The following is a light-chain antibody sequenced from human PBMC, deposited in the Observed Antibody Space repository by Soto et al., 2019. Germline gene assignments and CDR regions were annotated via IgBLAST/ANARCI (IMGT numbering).Light chain of an antibody. CDR2: AAS. Sequence: DIQMTQSPSSLSASVGDRVTITCRASRSISSYLNWYQQKPGKAPKLLIYAASSLQSGVPSRFSGSGSGTDFTLTISSLQPEDFSTFYCQQSDRTPYTFGQGTKLEIK. J-gene: IGKJ2*01. V-gene: IGKV1-39*01. CDR3: QQSDRTPYT. CDR1: RSISSY.